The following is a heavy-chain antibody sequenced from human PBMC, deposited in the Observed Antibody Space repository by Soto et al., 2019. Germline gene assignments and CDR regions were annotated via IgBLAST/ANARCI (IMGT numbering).Heavy chain of an antibody. CDR2: IYSGGNT. J-gene: IGHJ6*02. Sequence: EVQLVESGGGLIQPGGSLRLSCAASGFSVSSNYMSWVRQAPGKGLEWVSVIYSGGNTHYADSVKGRFTISRDNSKNTLYLQMNSLRAEDTAVYYCARDSTWIPYYHYGMDVWDQGTTVTVSS. CDR3: ARDSTWIPYYHYGMDV. V-gene: IGHV3-53*01. CDR1: GFSVSSNY. D-gene: IGHD5-18*01.